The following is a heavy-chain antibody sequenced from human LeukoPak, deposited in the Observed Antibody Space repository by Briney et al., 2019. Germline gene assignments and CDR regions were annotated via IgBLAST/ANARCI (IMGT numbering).Heavy chain of an antibody. D-gene: IGHD1-26*01. V-gene: IGHV4-59*01. CDR3: ARGIVGATHDSYYYYGMDV. J-gene: IGHJ6*02. CDR2: IYYSGST. CDR1: GGSISSYY. Sequence: SETLSLTCTVSGGSISSYYWSWIRKPPGKGLEWIGYIYYSGSTNYNPSLKSRVTISVDTSKNQFSLKLSSVTAADTAVYYCARGIVGATHDSYYYYGMDVWGQGTTVTVSS.